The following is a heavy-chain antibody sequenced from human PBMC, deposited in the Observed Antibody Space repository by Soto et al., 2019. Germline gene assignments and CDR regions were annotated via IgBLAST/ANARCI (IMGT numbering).Heavy chain of an antibody. V-gene: IGHV4-59*01. CDR2: IYYSGST. CDR1: SGSISFYY. J-gene: IGHJ4*02. CDR3: ARGNDYGDYYFDY. Sequence: SETLSLTCTVSSGSISFYYLSWIRQPPGKGLEWIGYIYYSGSTNYNPSLKSRVTISVDTSKNQFSLKLSSVTAADTAVYYCARGNDYGDYYFDYWGQGTLVTVSS. D-gene: IGHD4-17*01.